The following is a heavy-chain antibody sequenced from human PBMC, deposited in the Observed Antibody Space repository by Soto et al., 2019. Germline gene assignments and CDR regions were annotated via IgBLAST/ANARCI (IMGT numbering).Heavy chain of an antibody. CDR2: ISWNSGSI. CDR3: AKETVGGSWRFDY. D-gene: IGHD2-15*01. CDR1: GFTFDDYA. J-gene: IGHJ4*02. V-gene: IGHV3-9*01. Sequence: GGSLRLSCAASGFTFDDYAMHWVRQAPGKGLEWVSGISWNSGSIGYADSVKGRFTISRDNAKNSLYLQMNSLRAEDTALYYCAKETVGGSWRFDYWGRGTLVTVSS.